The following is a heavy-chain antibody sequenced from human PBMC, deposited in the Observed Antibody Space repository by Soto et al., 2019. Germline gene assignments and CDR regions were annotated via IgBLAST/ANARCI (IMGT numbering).Heavy chain of an antibody. V-gene: IGHV3-30*03. Sequence: GGSLRLSCAACGFTFSSYGMHWVRQAPGKGLEWVAVISYDGSNKYYADSVKGRFTISRDNSKNTLYLQMNSLRAEDTAVYYCATGARSYYYGMDVWGQGTTVTVSS. CDR3: ATGARSYYYGMDV. D-gene: IGHD7-27*01. J-gene: IGHJ6*02. CDR1: GFTFSSYG. CDR2: ISYDGSNK.